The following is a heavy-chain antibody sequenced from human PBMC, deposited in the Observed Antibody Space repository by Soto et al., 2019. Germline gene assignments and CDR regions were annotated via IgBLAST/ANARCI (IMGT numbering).Heavy chain of an antibody. CDR3: AKGVIVVVPAAAKGPFDY. D-gene: IGHD2-2*01. CDR2: ISGSGGST. V-gene: IGHV3-23*01. Sequence: GGSLRLSCAASGFTFSSYAMSWVRQAPGKGLEWVSAISGSGGSTYYADSVKGRFTISRDNSKNTLYLQMNSLRAEDTAVYYCAKGVIVVVPAAAKGPFDYWGQGTLVTVSS. CDR1: GFTFSSYA. J-gene: IGHJ4*02.